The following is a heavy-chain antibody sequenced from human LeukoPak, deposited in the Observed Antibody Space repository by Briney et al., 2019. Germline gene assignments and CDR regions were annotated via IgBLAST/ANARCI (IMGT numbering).Heavy chain of an antibody. CDR3: ARGRDMDV. Sequence: ASVKVSCKASGYIFIDYEVNWVRQAPGQGLEWMGWMNPKSGYTGYEQKFQGRVTITRDSSISTVYMELSSLRSEDTALYYCARGRDMDVWGKGTSVTVSS. CDR2: MNPKSGYT. V-gene: IGHV1-8*02. CDR1: GYIFIDYE. J-gene: IGHJ6*03.